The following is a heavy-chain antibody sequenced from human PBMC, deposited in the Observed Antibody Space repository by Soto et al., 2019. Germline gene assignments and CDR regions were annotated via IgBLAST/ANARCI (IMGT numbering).Heavy chain of an antibody. CDR1: RFSLSTSGVA. CDR2: IFWDDDK. D-gene: IGHD3-10*01. J-gene: IGHJ4*02. Sequence: QITLKESGPTLVKPTQTLTVTCTFSRFSLSTSGVAVGWVRQPPEKALEWLALIFWDDDKRYSPSLKGRLTITRDTSKNHVVLTMANMDPVDTATYYCARLLYRSGSYQFDYWGQGTLVTVSS. V-gene: IGHV2-5*02. CDR3: ARLLYRSGSYQFDY.